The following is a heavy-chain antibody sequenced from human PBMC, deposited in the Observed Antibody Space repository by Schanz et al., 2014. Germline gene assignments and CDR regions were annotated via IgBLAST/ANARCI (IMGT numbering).Heavy chain of an antibody. CDR2: ITAYNGNT. D-gene: IGHD6-19*01. J-gene: IGHJ4*02. CDR1: GYTFTSHG. Sequence: QVQLVQSGAEVKKPGSSMKVSCKASGYTFTSHGISWVRQAPGQGLEWMGWITAYNGNTNYAQKLQGRVTMTTDTSTSTAYMELRSLRADDTAVYYCARGGYSSGWYDRDIAHFDYWGQGTLDTVSS. CDR3: ARGGYSSGWYDRDIAHFDY. V-gene: IGHV1-18*01.